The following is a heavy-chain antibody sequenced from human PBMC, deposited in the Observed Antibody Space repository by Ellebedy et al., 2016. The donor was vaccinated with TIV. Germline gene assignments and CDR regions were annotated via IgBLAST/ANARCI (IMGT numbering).Heavy chain of an antibody. CDR1: GFTFTASW. D-gene: IGHD5/OR15-5a*01. V-gene: IGHV3-7*03. CDR2: VNPDGTET. CDR3: AKDGSGYSVS. Sequence: GESLKISCEASGFTFTASWMSWLRQAPGRGLEWVINVNPDGTETHSVDSVKGRFTISRDNAKSSLFLQMSSLRVDDTAVYVCAKDGSGYSVSWGQGTLVTVSS. J-gene: IGHJ5*02.